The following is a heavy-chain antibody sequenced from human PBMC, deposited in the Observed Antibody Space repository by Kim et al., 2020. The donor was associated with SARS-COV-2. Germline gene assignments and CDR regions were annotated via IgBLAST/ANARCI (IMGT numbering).Heavy chain of an antibody. CDR2: IKQDGSEK. J-gene: IGHJ4*02. CDR3: ARMQIVFTMIVVVPPFDY. CDR1: GFTFSSYW. Sequence: GGSLRLSCAASGFTFSSYWMSWARQAPGKGLEWVANIKQDGSEKYYVDSVKGRFTISRDNAKNSLYLQMNSLRAEDTAVYYCARMQIVFTMIVVVPPFDYWGQGTLVTVSS. D-gene: IGHD3-22*01. V-gene: IGHV3-7*03.